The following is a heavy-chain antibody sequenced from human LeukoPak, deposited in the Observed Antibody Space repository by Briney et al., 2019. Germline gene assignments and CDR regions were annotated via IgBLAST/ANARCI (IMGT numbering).Heavy chain of an antibody. CDR2: IYTSGST. D-gene: IGHD3-22*01. CDR1: GGSISSGSYY. Sequence: SQTLSLTCTVSGGSISSGSYYWSWIRQPAGKGLEWIGRIYTSGSTNYNPSLKSRVTISVDTSKNQFSLKLSSVTAADTAVYYCARSLRGPIVVVPPGDYWGQRTLVTVSS. V-gene: IGHV4-61*02. J-gene: IGHJ4*02. CDR3: ARSLRGPIVVVPPGDY.